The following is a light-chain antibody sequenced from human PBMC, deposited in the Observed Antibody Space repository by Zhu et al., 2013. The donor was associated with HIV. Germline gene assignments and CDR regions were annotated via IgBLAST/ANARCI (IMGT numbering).Light chain of an antibody. CDR3: QQYNDWPF. Sequence: EIVVTQSPVTLSVSPGERATLSCRASQSVNSNLAWYQQKPGQAPRLLIYGASTRATGVPARFSGSGSGTEYTLTISSLQSEDICRFCQQYNDWPFFGGGTKVEIK. J-gene: IGKJ4*01. CDR1: QSVNSN. V-gene: IGKV3-15*01. CDR2: GAS.